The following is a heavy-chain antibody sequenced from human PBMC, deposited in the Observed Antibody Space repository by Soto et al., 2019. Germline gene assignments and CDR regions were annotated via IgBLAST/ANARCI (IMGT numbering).Heavy chain of an antibody. D-gene: IGHD3-22*01. CDR1: GFTFSSYG. V-gene: IGHV3-30*18. CDR2: ISYDGSNK. CDR3: AKDGESITMIVVVITTGGMDV. J-gene: IGHJ6*02. Sequence: LRLSCAASGFTFSSYGMHWVRQAPGKGLEWVAVISYDGSNKYYADSVKGRFTISRDNSKNTLYLQMNSLRAEDTAVYYCAKDGESITMIVVVITTGGMDVWGQGTTVTVSS.